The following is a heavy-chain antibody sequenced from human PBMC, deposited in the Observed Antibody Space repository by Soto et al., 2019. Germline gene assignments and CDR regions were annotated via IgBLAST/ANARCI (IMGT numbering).Heavy chain of an antibody. CDR3: ASGSYSTYYYYGMDV. J-gene: IGHJ6*02. CDR2: IIPIFGTA. V-gene: IGHV1-69*01. Sequence: QVQLVQYGAEVKKPGSSVKVSCKASGGTFSSYAISWVRQAPGQGLDWMGGIIPIFGTANYAQKFQGRVTITADESTSTAYMELNSLRTEDTAVYYCASGSYSTYYYYGMDVWGQGTTVNVSS. D-gene: IGHD1-26*01. CDR1: GGTFSSYA.